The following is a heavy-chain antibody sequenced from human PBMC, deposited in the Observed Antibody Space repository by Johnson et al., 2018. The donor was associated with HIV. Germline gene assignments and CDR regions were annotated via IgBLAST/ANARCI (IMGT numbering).Heavy chain of an antibody. D-gene: IGHD2-8*02. V-gene: IGHV3-23*04. Sequence: EQLVESGGDLVQPGGSLRLSCAASGFTFSRSAMSWVRQAPGKGLEWVSIITSGGGDTYYADSVKGRFTISRDNSKNTLFLQMNRLRGEDTAVYYCARVICTGGVCYDAFDIWGEGTMVTVSS. J-gene: IGHJ3*02. CDR2: ITSGGGDT. CDR1: GFTFSRSA. CDR3: ARVICTGGVCYDAFDI.